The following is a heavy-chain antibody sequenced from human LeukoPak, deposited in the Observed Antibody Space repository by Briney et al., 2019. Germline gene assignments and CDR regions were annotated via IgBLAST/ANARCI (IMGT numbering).Heavy chain of an antibody. CDR3: AAHYYGDSLNYFDY. V-gene: IGHV4-38-2*02. CDR2: IYRSGNT. Sequence: PSETLSLTCTVSGYSISSGYYWGWIRQPPGKGPEWIGSIYRSGNTYYNPSLKSRVTVSVDTSKNQFYLNLKSVTAADAAVYYCAAHYYGDSLNYFDYWGQGALVTVSS. CDR1: GYSISSGYY. J-gene: IGHJ4*02. D-gene: IGHD4-17*01.